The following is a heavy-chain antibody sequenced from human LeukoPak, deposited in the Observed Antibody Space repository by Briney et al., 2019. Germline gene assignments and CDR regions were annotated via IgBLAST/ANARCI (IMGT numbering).Heavy chain of an antibody. V-gene: IGHV4-4*07. CDR2: IYSSGST. CDR1: GNSISNYY. J-gene: IGHJ4*02. D-gene: IGHD3-22*01. Sequence: SETLSLTCTVSGNSISNYYWSWIRQPAGKGLEWIGRIYSSGSTNYNPSLKSRVTLSIDTSKNQFSLKLTSVTAADTAVYYCVRDSYYYDSSAYYFDYWGQGALVTVSS. CDR3: VRDSYYYDSSAYYFDY.